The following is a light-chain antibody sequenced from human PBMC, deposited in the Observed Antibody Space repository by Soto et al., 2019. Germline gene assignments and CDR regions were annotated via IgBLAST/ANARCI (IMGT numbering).Light chain of an antibody. J-gene: IGKJ5*01. CDR2: DAS. CDR1: QSIRTS. CDR3: QQRNVWPPIT. Sequence: EVVLTQSPATLSLSPGERATLSCRASQSIRTSLAWYQQKPGQAPRLVIFDASNRANGVPARFGGSGSGTDFTLTINSLEPEDFAVYYCQQRNVWPPITVGQGTRLEI. V-gene: IGKV3-11*01.